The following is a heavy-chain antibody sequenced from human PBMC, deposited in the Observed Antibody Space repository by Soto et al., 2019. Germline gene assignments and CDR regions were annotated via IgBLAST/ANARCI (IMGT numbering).Heavy chain of an antibody. Sequence: SVKVSCKASEDTFSNYAISWVRQAPGQGLEWMGGIIPLFGTANYAQKFQGRVTITADESTSTAYMELSSLRSEDTAVYYCVRPGRETYYDSSGYYFEHWGQGTLVTVSS. CDR1: EDTFSNYA. CDR2: IIPLFGTA. V-gene: IGHV1-69*13. D-gene: IGHD3-22*01. J-gene: IGHJ1*01. CDR3: VRPGRETYYDSSGYYFEH.